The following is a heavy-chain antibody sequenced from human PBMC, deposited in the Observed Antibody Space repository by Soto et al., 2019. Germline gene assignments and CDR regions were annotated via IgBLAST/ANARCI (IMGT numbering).Heavy chain of an antibody. D-gene: IGHD3-3*01. V-gene: IGHV3-73*01. CDR1: GFTFSGSA. CDR3: SRQASDFWSGKPQYYMDV. CDR2: IRSKPNNYAT. Sequence: GGSMRLSCAASGFTFSGSAMHWVRQASGKGLEWVGRIRSKPNNYATAYGASVKGRFTISRDDSKNTAYLQMNSLNTEDTAVYYCSRQASDFWSGKPQYYMDVWGKGTTVTVSS. J-gene: IGHJ6*03.